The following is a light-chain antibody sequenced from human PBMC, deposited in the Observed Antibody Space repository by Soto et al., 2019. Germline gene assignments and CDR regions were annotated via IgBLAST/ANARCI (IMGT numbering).Light chain of an antibody. J-gene: IGKJ5*01. CDR2: GAS. CDR3: QQYFTSPIT. CDR1: QSVNSR. V-gene: IGKV3-20*01. Sequence: EIVLTQSPDTLALSPGERATLSCRASQSVNSRLAWYQHKPGQAPRLLISGASNRASGIPARFSAWGSGTDFTLTIRRVDPADFAFYYCQQYFTSPITFGQGTRLEIK.